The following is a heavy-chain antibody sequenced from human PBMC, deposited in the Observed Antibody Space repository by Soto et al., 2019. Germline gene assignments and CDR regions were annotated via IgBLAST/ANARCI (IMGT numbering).Heavy chain of an antibody. J-gene: IGHJ6*02. CDR2: IYPDESDT. CDR1: GYSSTKYW. CDR3: AGGGVRGVITRTRDYYGMDV. V-gene: IGHV5-51*01. Sequence: GVLLKISCRGAGYSSTKYWIGRVSQKPGKGLEWMAIIYPDESDTRYSPSFQGQVTISADKSISTAYLQWSSLKASDTAMYYCAGGGVRGVITRTRDYYGMDVWGQGTTVPVSS. D-gene: IGHD3-10*01.